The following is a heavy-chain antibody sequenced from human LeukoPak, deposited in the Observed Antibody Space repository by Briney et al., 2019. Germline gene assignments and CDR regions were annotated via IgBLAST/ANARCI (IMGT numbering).Heavy chain of an antibody. Sequence: PSETLSLTCTVSGGSISSYYWSWIRQPPGKGLEWIGYIYYSGSTNYNPSLKSRVTISVDTSKNPFSLKLSSVTAADAAVYYCARDLGYFAAFDYWGQGRLVTVSS. CDR3: ARDLGYFAAFDY. V-gene: IGHV4-59*01. D-gene: IGHD3-9*01. CDR1: GGSISSYY. CDR2: IYYSGST. J-gene: IGHJ4*02.